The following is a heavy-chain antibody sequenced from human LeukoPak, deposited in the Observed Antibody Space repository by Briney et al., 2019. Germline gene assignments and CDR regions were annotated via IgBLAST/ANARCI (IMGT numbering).Heavy chain of an antibody. J-gene: IGHJ4*02. CDR2: IKSKTDGGTT. D-gene: IGHD3-9*01. CDR3: TTDLVYWLLTDY. CDR1: GFTFSNAW. Sequence: PGGSLRLSCAASGFTFSNAWMSWVRQAPGKGLEWVGRIKSKTDGGTTDYAAPAKGRFTISRDDSKNTLYLQMNSLKTEDTAVYYCTTDLVYWLLTDYWGQGTLVTVSS. V-gene: IGHV3-15*01.